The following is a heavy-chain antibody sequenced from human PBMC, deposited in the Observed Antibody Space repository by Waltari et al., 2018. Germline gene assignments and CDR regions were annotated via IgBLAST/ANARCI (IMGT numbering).Heavy chain of an antibody. Sequence: QVQLQESGPGLVKHSETLSLTCAVSGYSISSGYSWGWIRQPPGKGLEWIGSIYHSGSTYYNPSLKSRVTISVDTSKNQFSLKLSSVTAADTAVYYCARRGGYYGDYRYWGQGTLVTVSS. CDR1: GYSISSGYS. J-gene: IGHJ4*02. CDR2: IYHSGST. CDR3: ARRGGYYGDYRY. V-gene: IGHV4-38-2*01. D-gene: IGHD4-17*01.